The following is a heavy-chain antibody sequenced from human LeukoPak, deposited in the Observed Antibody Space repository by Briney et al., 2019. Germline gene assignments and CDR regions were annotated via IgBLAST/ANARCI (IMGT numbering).Heavy chain of an antibody. CDR3: ARDHHENIAAAGIYYYYGMDV. V-gene: IGHV4-59*01. J-gene: IGHJ6*02. Sequence: SETLSLTCTVSGGSISSYYWSWIRQPPGKGLEWIGYIYYSGSTNYNPSLKSRVTISVDTSKNQFSLKLSSVTAADTAVYYCARDHHENIAAAGIYYYYGMDVWGQGTTVTVSS. CDR1: GGSISSYY. D-gene: IGHD6-13*01. CDR2: IYYSGST.